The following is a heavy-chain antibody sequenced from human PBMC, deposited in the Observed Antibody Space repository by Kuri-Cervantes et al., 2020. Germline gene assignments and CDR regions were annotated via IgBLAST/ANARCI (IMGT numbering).Heavy chain of an antibody. J-gene: IGHJ5*02. V-gene: IGHV4-38-2*01. CDR3: ARGPTSTSVNWFDH. CDR2: IYNSGGT. Sequence: SQTLSLTCVVSGYFISSGYYWDWIRQPPGEGLEWIGSIYNSGGTYYNPSLKSRVTISVDTSKNQFYLKLNSVTAADAAVYYCARGPTSTSVNWFDHWGQGTLVTVSS. D-gene: IGHD5/OR15-5a*01. CDR1: GYFISSGYY.